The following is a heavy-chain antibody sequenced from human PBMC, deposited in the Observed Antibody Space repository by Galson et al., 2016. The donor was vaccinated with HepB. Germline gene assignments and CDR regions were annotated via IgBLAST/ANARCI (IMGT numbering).Heavy chain of an antibody. CDR3: AKGKWSWNTHFDY. CDR1: GYTFTSYD. D-gene: IGHD1/OR15-1a*01. V-gene: IGHV1-8*01. Sequence: SVKVSCKASGYTFTSYDINWVRQAAGQGLEWMGWMNPNSGNTGYAQKFQGRVTMTRNTSISTAYMELSSLRADDTAIYYCAKGKWSWNTHFDYWGHGTLVTVSS. J-gene: IGHJ4*01. CDR2: MNPNSGNT.